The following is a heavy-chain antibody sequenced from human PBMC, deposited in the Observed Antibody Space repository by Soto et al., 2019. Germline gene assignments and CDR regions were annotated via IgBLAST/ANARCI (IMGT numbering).Heavy chain of an antibody. CDR3: ARVEQRIFPSDY. CDR2: MNPNSGNT. V-gene: IGHV1-8*01. D-gene: IGHD2-21*01. Sequence: QVQLVQSGAEVKKPGASVKVSCKASGYTFTSYDINWVRQATGQGLEWMGWMNPNSGNTGYAQKFQGRVTMTRNNTIRTAYMELSRLSSEDTAVYYCARVEQRIFPSDYWGQGTLVTVSS. J-gene: IGHJ4*01. CDR1: GYTFTSYD.